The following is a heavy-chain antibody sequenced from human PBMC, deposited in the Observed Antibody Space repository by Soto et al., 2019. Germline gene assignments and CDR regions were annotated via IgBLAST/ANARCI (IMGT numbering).Heavy chain of an antibody. CDR1: GYTFTSYG. CDR3: ARGRDGDY. J-gene: IGHJ4*02. V-gene: IGHV1-18*01. Sequence: QVHLVQSGAEVKKPGASVKVSCKASGYTFTSYGITWVRQAPGQGLEWMGWISAHNGNTDYAQKLQGSVIVTRDTSTSTAYMELRSLRSDDTAVYYCARGRDGDYWGQGALVTVSS. D-gene: IGHD6-6*01. CDR2: ISAHNGNT.